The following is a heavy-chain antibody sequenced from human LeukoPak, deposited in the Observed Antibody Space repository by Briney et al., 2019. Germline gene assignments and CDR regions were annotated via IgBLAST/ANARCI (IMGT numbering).Heavy chain of an antibody. Sequence: GGSLRLSCAASGFPFSSYGMSWGRQAPGKGLEWVSAISPSGDSTYCADSVKGRFTISRDNSMNTLYLQMRSLRAEDTAVYYCVNDGRWYWNYWGQGTLVTVSS. V-gene: IGHV3-23*01. CDR3: VNDGRWYWNY. CDR1: GFPFSSYG. J-gene: IGHJ4*02. CDR2: ISPSGDST. D-gene: IGHD6-13*01.